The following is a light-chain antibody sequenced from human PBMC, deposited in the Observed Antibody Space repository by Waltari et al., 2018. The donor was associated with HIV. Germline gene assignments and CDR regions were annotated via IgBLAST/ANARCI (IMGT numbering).Light chain of an antibody. CDR1: SSDVGGYNY. CDR3: SSYTSNSRV. Sequence: QSALTQPASVSGSRGQSITISCTGTSSDVGGYNYVSWYQQHPGNAPKLMIYDVTNRPSGVSNRFSGSKSVNTASLTISGLQAEDEADYYCSSYTSNSRVFGTGTKVTVL. CDR2: DVT. V-gene: IGLV2-14*03. J-gene: IGLJ1*01.